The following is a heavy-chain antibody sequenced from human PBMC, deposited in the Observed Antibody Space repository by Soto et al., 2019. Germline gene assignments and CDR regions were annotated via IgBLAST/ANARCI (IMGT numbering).Heavy chain of an antibody. CDR1: GYTFTGYY. D-gene: IGHD3-9*01. CDR3: ARGNLRRYFDWSLMDV. Sequence: ASVKVSCKASGYTFTGYYMHWVRQAPGQGLEWMGWINPNSGGTNYAQKFQGWVTMTRDTSISTAYMELSRLRSDDTVVYYCARGNLRRYFDWSLMDVWGKGTTVTVSS. CDR2: INPNSGGT. V-gene: IGHV1-2*04. J-gene: IGHJ6*03.